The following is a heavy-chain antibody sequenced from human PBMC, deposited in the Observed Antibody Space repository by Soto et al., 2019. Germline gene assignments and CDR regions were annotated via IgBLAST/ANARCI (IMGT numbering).Heavy chain of an antibody. J-gene: IGHJ4*02. CDR3: ATWYYYGSGSSTGYFDY. CDR1: RVSFSSCS. V-gene: IGHV1-69*01. Sequence: SAKPSCEDSRVSFSSCSISWLRHYHRQGLEWMGGIIPIFGTANYAQKFQGRVTITADESTSTAYMELSSLRSEDTAVYYCATWYYYGSGSSTGYFDYWVKGTLVIVTS. D-gene: IGHD3-10*01. CDR2: IIPIFGTA.